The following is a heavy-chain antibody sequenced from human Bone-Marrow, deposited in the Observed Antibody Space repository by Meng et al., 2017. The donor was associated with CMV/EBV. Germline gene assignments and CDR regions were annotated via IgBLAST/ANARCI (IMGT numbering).Heavy chain of an antibody. CDR1: RGTFTNYA. CDR2: IIPLLNRA. CDR3: EWFSHYYGMDV. Sequence: SVKVSCKASRGTFTNYAFNWVRQAPGQALEWVGGIIPLLNRANYAEKFQGRVTITADESTSTVYMDMSSLRLEDTAIYYCEWFSHYYGMDVWGQGTTVTVSS. V-gene: IGHV1-69*10. D-gene: IGHD3-22*01. J-gene: IGHJ6*02.